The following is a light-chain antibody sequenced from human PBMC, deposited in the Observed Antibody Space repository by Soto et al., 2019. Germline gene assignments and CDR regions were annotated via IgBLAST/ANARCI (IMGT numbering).Light chain of an antibody. J-gene: IGKJ4*01. CDR1: QDISNY. Sequence: DIQMTQSPSSLSASVGDRVTITCQASQDISNYLTWYQQKPGKAPKLLIYDASNLETGVPSRFSRSGSGTDFTFTISSLQPEDIATYYCQQYDNLPPLTFGGGTKVEIK. V-gene: IGKV1-33*01. CDR3: QQYDNLPPLT. CDR2: DAS.